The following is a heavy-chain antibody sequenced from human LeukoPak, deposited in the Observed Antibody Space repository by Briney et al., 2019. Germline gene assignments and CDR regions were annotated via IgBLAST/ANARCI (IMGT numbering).Heavy chain of an antibody. Sequence: ASVKVSCKASGYTFTSYAMHWARQAPGQRLEWMGWINAGNGNTKYSQKFQGRVTITRDTSASTAYMELSSLRSGDTAVYYCARDPKDWVAAGDFDYWGQGTLVTVSS. D-gene: IGHD2-15*01. CDR3: ARDPKDWVAAGDFDY. V-gene: IGHV1-3*01. CDR2: INAGNGNT. J-gene: IGHJ4*02. CDR1: GYTFTSYA.